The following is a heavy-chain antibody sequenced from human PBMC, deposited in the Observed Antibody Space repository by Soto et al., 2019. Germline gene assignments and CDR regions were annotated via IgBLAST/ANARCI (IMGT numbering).Heavy chain of an antibody. J-gene: IGHJ4*02. CDR2: MNPNIGTA. Sequence: GASVKVSCKASGYTFTSYDINWVRQATGQGLEWMGWMNPNIGTASYAQKFQGRVTITRDKSTSTAYMELSSLRSEDTAVYYCARDYSSGYGNYWGQGTLVTVSS. CDR3: ARDYSSGYGNY. CDR1: GYTFTSYD. D-gene: IGHD3-22*01. V-gene: IGHV1-8*01.